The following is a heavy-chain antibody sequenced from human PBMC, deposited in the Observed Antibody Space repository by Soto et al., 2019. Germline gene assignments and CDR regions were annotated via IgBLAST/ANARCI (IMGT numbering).Heavy chain of an antibody. Sequence: SQTLSLTCAISGDSVSSNSAAWNWIRQSPSRGLEWLGRTYYRSKWYNDYAVSVKSRITINPDTSKNQFSLQLNSVTPEDTAVYYCARELYCSGGSCYSKNNWFDPWGQGTLVTVSS. V-gene: IGHV6-1*01. D-gene: IGHD2-15*01. CDR3: ARELYCSGGSCYSKNNWFDP. CDR2: TYYRSKWYN. J-gene: IGHJ5*02. CDR1: GDSVSSNSAA.